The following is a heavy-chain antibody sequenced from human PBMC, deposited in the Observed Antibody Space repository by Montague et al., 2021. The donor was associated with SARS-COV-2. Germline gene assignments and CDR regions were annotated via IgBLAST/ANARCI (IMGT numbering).Heavy chain of an antibody. CDR3: VRDGYTHVDY. CDR1: GDSISSSSYY. J-gene: IGHJ4*02. D-gene: IGHD5-24*01. CDR2: EHYSEIT. Sequence: SETLSLTCTVSGDSISSSSYYWGWIRQPPGKGLEWIGNEHYSEITYNNPSLKNRVTMSVDTSKNQFSLKLSSVTAADTAVYYCVRDGYTHVDYWGQGTLVTVSS. V-gene: IGHV4-39*02.